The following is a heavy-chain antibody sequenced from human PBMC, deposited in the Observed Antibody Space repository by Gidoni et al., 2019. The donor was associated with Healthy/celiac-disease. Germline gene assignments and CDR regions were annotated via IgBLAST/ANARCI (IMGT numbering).Heavy chain of an antibody. CDR2: HGGSGGST. J-gene: IGHJ4*02. CDR1: GVTFSSYA. CDR3: AKDKGVYY. Sequence: EVQLLEAGGGLVQPGGSLRLSCAASGVTFSSYALSWVRQAPGKGLEWVAAHGGSGGSTYYADSAKGRFTISRDNSKNTLYLQMNSLRAEDTAVYYFAKDKGVYYWGQGTLVTVSS. D-gene: IGHD2-8*01. V-gene: IGHV3-23*01.